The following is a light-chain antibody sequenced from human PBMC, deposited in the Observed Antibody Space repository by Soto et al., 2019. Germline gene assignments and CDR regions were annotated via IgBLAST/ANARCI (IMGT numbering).Light chain of an antibody. CDR1: QSVSSY. Sequence: EIVLTQSPATLSLSPGERATLSCRASQSVSSYLAWYQQKPGQAPRLLIYGASKRATGIPDRFSGSGSGTDFTLTISRLEPEDFAVYYCQQFDRSWTFGLGTKVDIK. V-gene: IGKV3-11*01. CDR3: QQFDRSWT. CDR2: GAS. J-gene: IGKJ1*01.